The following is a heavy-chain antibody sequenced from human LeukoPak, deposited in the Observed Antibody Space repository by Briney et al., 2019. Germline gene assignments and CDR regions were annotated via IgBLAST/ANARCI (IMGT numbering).Heavy chain of an antibody. Sequence: ASVKVSCKASGYTFTSYDISLVRQATGQGLEWMGWMNPNSGSTGYAQKFQGRVTITKNTSISTAYMELSGLRSEDTAVYYCARGRSTGYPYYCGYCGQGTLVTVSS. V-gene: IGHV1-8*03. D-gene: IGHD5-12*01. CDR3: ARGRSTGYPYYCGY. CDR2: MNPNSGST. CDR1: GYTFTSYD. J-gene: IGHJ4*02.